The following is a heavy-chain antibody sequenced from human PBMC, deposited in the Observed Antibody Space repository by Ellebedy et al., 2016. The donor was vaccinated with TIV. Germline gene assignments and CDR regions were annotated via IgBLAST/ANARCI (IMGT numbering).Heavy chain of an antibody. D-gene: IGHD6-19*01. CDR1: GASISNYY. V-gene: IGHV4-4*07. CDR2: VDTSGGT. CDR3: ARRSTSGPYNWFEP. Sequence: SETLSLTXTISGASISNYYWSWFRQPAGKGLEWIGRVDTSGGTNYNPSLKSRVTMSVDTSKNQFSLKLTSVTAADTAVYYCARRSTSGPYNWFEPWGQGTLVTVSS. J-gene: IGHJ5*02.